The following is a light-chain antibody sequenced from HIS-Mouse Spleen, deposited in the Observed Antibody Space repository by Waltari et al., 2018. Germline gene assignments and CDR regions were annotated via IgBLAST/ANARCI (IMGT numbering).Light chain of an antibody. CDR1: SSNIGSNY. V-gene: IGLV2-18*01. CDR3: SLYTSSSTWV. J-gene: IGLJ3*02. Sequence: QSVLTQPPSASGTPGQRVTIPCSGSSSNIGSNYVYWYQQPPGTAPKLMIYEVSNRPSGVPDRFSGSKSGNTASLTISGLQAEDEADYYCSLYTSSSTWVFGGGTKLTVL. CDR2: EVS.